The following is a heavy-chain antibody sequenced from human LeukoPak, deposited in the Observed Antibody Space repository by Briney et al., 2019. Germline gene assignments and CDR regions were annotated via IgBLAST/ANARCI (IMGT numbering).Heavy chain of an antibody. J-gene: IGHJ4*02. CDR2: IWYDGSNK. Sequence: GGSLRLSCAASGFTFSSYGMHWVRQAPGKGLEWVAVIWYDGSNKYYADSVKGRFTISRDNSKNTPYLQMNSLRAEDTAVYYCARDGGSGWYGNFDYWGQGTLVTVSS. CDR1: GFTFSSYG. CDR3: ARDGGSGWYGNFDY. D-gene: IGHD6-19*01. V-gene: IGHV3-33*01.